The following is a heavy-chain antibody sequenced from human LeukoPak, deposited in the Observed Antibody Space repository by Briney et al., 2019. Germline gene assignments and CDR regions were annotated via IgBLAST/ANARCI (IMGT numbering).Heavy chain of an antibody. Sequence: GGSLRLSCAASGFTFSSYSMNWVRQAPGKGLEWVSSISSSSSYIYYADSVKGRFTISGDNAKNSLYLQMNSLRAEDTAVYYCARDPIAVAGYFDYWGQGTLVTVSS. CDR1: GFTFSSYS. CDR2: ISSSSSYI. J-gene: IGHJ4*02. D-gene: IGHD6-19*01. V-gene: IGHV3-21*01. CDR3: ARDPIAVAGYFDY.